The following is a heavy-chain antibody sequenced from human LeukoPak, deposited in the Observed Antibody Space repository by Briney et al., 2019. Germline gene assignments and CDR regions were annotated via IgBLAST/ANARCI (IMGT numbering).Heavy chain of an antibody. J-gene: IGHJ4*02. CDR1: GFTFSSYE. Sequence: HPGGSLRLSCAASGFTFSSYEMNWARQAPGKGLEWVSVIYSGGSTYYADSVKGRFTISRDNSKNTLYLQMNSLRAEDTAVYYCAKTGNPATGDYWGQGTLVTVSS. CDR2: IYSGGST. D-gene: IGHD1-1*01. CDR3: AKTGNPATGDY. V-gene: IGHV3-53*01.